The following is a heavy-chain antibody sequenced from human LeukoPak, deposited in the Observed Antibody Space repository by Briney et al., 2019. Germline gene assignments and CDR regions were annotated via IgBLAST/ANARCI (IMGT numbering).Heavy chain of an antibody. CDR3: ASRLLWFGESLRY. Sequence: SETLSLTCTVSGGSISSSSYYWGWIRQPPGKGLEWIGSIYYSGSTYYNPSLKSRVTISVDTSKNQFSLKLSSVTAADTAVYYCASRLLWFGESLRYWGQGTLVTVSS. J-gene: IGHJ4*02. V-gene: IGHV4-39*07. D-gene: IGHD3-10*01. CDR1: GGSISSSSYY. CDR2: IYYSGST.